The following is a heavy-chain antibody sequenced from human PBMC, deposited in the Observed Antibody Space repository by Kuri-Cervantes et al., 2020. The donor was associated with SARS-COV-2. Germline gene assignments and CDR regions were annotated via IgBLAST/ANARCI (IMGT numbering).Heavy chain of an antibody. V-gene: IGHV3-21*01. CDR3: ARRSWYWRDYYGMDV. D-gene: IGHD6-13*01. CDR1: GFTFSSYS. J-gene: IGHJ6*02. Sequence: GGSLRLSCAASGFTFSSYSMNWVRQAPGKGLEWVSSISSSSSYIYYAASVKGRFTISRDNAKNSLYLQMNSMRAEDTALYYCARRSWYWRDYYGMDVWGQGTTVTVSS. CDR2: ISSSSSYI.